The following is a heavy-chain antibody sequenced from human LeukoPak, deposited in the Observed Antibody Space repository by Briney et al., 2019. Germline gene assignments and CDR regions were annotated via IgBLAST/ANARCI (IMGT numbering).Heavy chain of an antibody. Sequence: GGTLSLSCGASGFTFMKYGMYWVRQPPGKGPEWVAVIWHNGSNKYYADSVKGRFTMSRDNSKNTLYLQMNSLRVEDTAMYYCPKDLGSRYMDVWGKGTMVTVSS. V-gene: IGHV3-33*07. D-gene: IGHD2-15*01. J-gene: IGHJ6*04. CDR2: IWHNGSNK. CDR3: PKDLGSRYMDV. CDR1: GFTFMKYG.